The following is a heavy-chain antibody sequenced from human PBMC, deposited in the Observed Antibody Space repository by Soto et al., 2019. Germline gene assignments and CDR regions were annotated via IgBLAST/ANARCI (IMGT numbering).Heavy chain of an antibody. CDR3: ARVGPSREVPYPFEY. D-gene: IGHD1-26*01. Sequence: QVDLVQSGPEVRKPGASVNVSCKASGYTFSTYGISWVRQAPGQWLEWMGWISAYNHYTNYAQKFQGRVTMTTDTSTNTAYMELRSLRSGDTAMYFCARVGPSREVPYPFEYWGQGTLVTVSS. CDR2: ISAYNHYT. CDR1: GYTFSTYG. J-gene: IGHJ4*02. V-gene: IGHV1-18*01.